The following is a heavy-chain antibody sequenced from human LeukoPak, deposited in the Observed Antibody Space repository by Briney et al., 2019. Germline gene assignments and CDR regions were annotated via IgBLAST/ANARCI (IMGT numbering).Heavy chain of an antibody. V-gene: IGHV3-23*01. D-gene: IGHD3-10*01. J-gene: IGHJ4*02. Sequence: GGSLRLSCAASGFSFSNYAMCWVRQAPGKGLEWVTVISGSGDYTYYADSVKGRFTISRDNSKNTLYLQMNSLRAEDTAVYYCAKADRGWGVITKDWGQGTLVTVSS. CDR2: ISGSGDYT. CDR1: GFSFSNYA. CDR3: AKADRGWGVITKD.